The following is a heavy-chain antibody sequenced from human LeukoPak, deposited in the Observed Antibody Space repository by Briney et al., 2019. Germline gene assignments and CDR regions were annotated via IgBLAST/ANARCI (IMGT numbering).Heavy chain of an antibody. CDR3: ATSGGFVLPNAITGNWYMDV. V-gene: IGHV3-21*01. CDR2: ITSAGGYT. Sequence: GGSLRLSCGASGFTFSDYSMNWVRQAPGKGLAWVASITSAGGYTYYADSVKGRFTISRDNAQNSLFLQMNSLRGEDTAVYFCATSGGFVLPNAITGNWYMDVWGRGTSVTVSS. CDR1: GFTFSDYS. J-gene: IGHJ6*03. D-gene: IGHD2-2*01.